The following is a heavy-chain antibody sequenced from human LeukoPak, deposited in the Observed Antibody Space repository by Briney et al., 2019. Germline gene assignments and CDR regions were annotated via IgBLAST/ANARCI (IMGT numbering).Heavy chain of an antibody. Sequence: SETLSLTCTVSGASISSYYWSWIRQPPGKRLEWIAYIYHSGTTNQNPSLKSRLSISVDTSKSQFSLKLSSVTAADTAVYYCARDRWLDHWSPGTLVTVSS. CDR1: GASISSYY. CDR2: IYHSGTT. D-gene: IGHD2-15*01. CDR3: ARDRWLDH. V-gene: IGHV4-59*01. J-gene: IGHJ4*02.